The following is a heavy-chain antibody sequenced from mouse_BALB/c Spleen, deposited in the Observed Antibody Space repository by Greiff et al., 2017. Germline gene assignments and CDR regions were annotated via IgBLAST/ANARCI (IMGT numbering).Heavy chain of an antibody. D-gene: IGHD1-2*01. J-gene: IGHJ3*01. CDR1: GFTFSSYG. CDR3: ARETATAWFAY. V-gene: IGHV5-6-3*01. CDR2: INSNGGST. Sequence: EVKLVESGGGLVQPGGSLKLSCAASGFTFSSYGMSWVRQTPDKRLELVATINSNGGSTYYPDSVKGRFTISRDNAKNTLYLQMSSLKSEDTAMYYCARETATAWFAYWGQGTLVTVSA.